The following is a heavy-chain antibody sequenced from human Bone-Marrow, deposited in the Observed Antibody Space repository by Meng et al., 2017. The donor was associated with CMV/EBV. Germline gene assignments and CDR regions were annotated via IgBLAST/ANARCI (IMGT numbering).Heavy chain of an antibody. Sequence: GGSLRLSCAASGFTFSTYSMNWVRQAPGKGLEWVSSISSSSSYVYYADSVKGRFTISRDNSKNTLYLQMNGLRAEDTALYYCAREPGRGAFDIWGQGTMVTVSS. D-gene: IGHD3-10*01. V-gene: IGHV3-21*01. J-gene: IGHJ3*02. CDR1: GFTFSTYS. CDR3: AREPGRGAFDI. CDR2: ISSSSSYV.